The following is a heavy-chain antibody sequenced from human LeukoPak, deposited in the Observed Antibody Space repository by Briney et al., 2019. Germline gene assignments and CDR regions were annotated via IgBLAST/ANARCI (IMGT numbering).Heavy chain of an antibody. D-gene: IGHD6-19*01. CDR1: GFTFNDYA. Sequence: PGGSPRLSCAASGFTFNDYAMYWVRQSPGRGLEWVALIRDDGSDTYHADSVKGRFTISRDNSKNTVFLRMNSLRGEDSAIYYCAKSDGHGTGYGFHIWGQGTMVTVSS. CDR2: IRDDGSDT. J-gene: IGHJ3*02. CDR3: AKSDGHGTGYGFHI. V-gene: IGHV3-30*02.